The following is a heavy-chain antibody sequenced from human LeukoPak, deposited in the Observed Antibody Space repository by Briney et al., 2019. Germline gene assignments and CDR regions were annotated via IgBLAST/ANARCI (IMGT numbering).Heavy chain of an antibody. J-gene: IGHJ6*03. CDR3: ARASPCTSCYYYYYYYMDV. CDR2: MNPNSGNT. V-gene: IGHV1-8*01. D-gene: IGHD2-2*01. CDR1: GYTFTSYG. Sequence: ASVKVSCKASGYTFTSYGINWVRQATGQGLEWMGWMNPNSGNTGYAQKFQGRVTMTRNTSISTAYMELSSLRSEDTAVYYCARASPCTSCYYYYYYYMDVWGKGTTVTVSS.